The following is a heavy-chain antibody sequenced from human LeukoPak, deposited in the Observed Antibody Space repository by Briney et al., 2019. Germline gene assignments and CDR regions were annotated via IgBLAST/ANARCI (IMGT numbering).Heavy chain of an antibody. CDR3: ARHRFPGRGQKTRAFDY. D-gene: IGHD1-26*01. CDR1: GGSTSSYY. Sequence: PSETLSLTCTVSGGSTSSYYWSWIRQPPGKGLEWIGYIYYSGSTNYNPSLKSRVTISVDTSKNQFSLKLSSVTAADTAVYYCARHRFPGRGQKTRAFDYWGQGTLVTVSS. V-gene: IGHV4-59*08. CDR2: IYYSGST. J-gene: IGHJ4*02.